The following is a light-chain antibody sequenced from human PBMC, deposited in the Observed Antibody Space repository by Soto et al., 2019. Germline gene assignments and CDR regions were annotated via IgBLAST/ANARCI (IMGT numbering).Light chain of an antibody. J-gene: IGLJ3*02. CDR3: CSYAGSYTWV. Sequence: QTVVTQPRSVSGSPGQSVTISCTGTSSDVGGYTYISWYQQHPGKVPKLMIYDVSKRPSGVPDRFSGSKSGNTASLTISGLQAEDEADYYCCSYAGSYTWVFGGGTKLTVL. V-gene: IGLV2-11*01. CDR2: DVS. CDR1: SSDVGGYTY.